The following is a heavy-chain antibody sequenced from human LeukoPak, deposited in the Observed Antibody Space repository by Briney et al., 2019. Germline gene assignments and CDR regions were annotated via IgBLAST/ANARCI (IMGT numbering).Heavy chain of an antibody. D-gene: IGHD3-16*02. CDR1: GFTFSDYY. CDR2: ISSSGSTI. Sequence: GRSLRLSCAASGFTFSDYYMSWIRQAPGKGLEWVSYISSSGSTIYYADSVKGRFTISRDNAKNSLYLQMNSLRAEDTAVYYCARAPNDYVWGSYRLVDYWGQGTLVTVSS. V-gene: IGHV3-11*01. CDR3: ARAPNDYVWGSYRLVDY. J-gene: IGHJ4*02.